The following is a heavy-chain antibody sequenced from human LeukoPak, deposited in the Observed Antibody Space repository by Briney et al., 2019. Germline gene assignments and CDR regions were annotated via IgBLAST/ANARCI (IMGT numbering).Heavy chain of an antibody. D-gene: IGHD3-16*01. J-gene: IGHJ4*02. CDR1: GFTFSSFW. V-gene: IGHV3-74*01. CDR3: TRDVGGALDH. Sequence: GGSLRLSCAASGFTFSSFWMHWVRQAPGKGLVWVSRINSDGGHTIYADSVKGRFTISRDNAKNTLYLQMNSLRAEDTAVYYCTRDVGGALDHWGQGTLVTVSS. CDR2: INSDGGHT.